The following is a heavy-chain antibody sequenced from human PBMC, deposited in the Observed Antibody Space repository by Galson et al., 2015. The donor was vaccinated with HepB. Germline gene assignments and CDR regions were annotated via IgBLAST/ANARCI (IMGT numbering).Heavy chain of an antibody. CDR1: GFTFTSSA. CDR3: AAIAVAEPGTPTNAFDI. V-gene: IGHV1-58*01. CDR2: IVVGSGNT. Sequence: SVKVSCKASGFTFTSSAVQWVRQARGQRLEWIGWIVVGSGNTNYAQKFQERVTITRDMSTSTAYMELSSLRSEDTAVYYCAAIAVAEPGTPTNAFDIWGQGTMVTVSS. D-gene: IGHD6-19*01. J-gene: IGHJ3*02.